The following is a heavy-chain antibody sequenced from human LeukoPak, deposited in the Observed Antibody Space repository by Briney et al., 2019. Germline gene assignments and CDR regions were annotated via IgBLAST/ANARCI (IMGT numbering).Heavy chain of an antibody. CDR3: ARTRGVVVPAAIDAFDI. D-gene: IGHD2-2*02. CDR1: GYTFTSYD. V-gene: IGHV1-69*05. J-gene: IGHJ3*02. CDR2: IIPIFGTA. Sequence: ASVKVSCKASGYTFTSYDINWVRQAPGPGLEWMGGIIPIFGTANYAQKFQGRVTITTDESTSTAYLELSSLRSEATAVYYCARTRGVVVPAAIDAFDIWGQGTMVTVSS.